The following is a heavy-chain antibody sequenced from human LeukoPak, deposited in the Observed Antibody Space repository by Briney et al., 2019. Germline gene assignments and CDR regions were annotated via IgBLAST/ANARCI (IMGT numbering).Heavy chain of an antibody. CDR1: GFTFSNAW. CDR2: IKSKTDGGTT. CDR3: TTVGWVDIVSQNSVLGYGMDV. D-gene: IGHD5/OR15-5a*01. V-gene: IGHV3-15*01. Sequence: PGGSLRLSCAASGFTFSNAWMSWVRQAPGKGLEWVGRIKSKTDGGTTDYAAPVKGRFTISRDDSKNTLYLQMNSLKTEDTAVYYCTTVGWVDIVSQNSVLGYGMDVWGQGTTVTVSS. J-gene: IGHJ6*02.